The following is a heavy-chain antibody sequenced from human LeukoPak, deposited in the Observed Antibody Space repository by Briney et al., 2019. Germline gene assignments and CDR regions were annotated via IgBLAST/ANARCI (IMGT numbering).Heavy chain of an antibody. Sequence: AGESLKISCKGSGYSFTSYWIGWVRQVPGKGLEWMGIIYPGDSDTRYSPSFQGQVTISADKSISTAYLQWSSLKASDTAMYYCARQVRARYSSSWYAFDPWGQGTLVTVSS. CDR3: ARQVRARYSSSWYAFDP. J-gene: IGHJ5*02. CDR1: GYSFTSYW. V-gene: IGHV5-51*01. CDR2: IYPGDSDT. D-gene: IGHD6-13*01.